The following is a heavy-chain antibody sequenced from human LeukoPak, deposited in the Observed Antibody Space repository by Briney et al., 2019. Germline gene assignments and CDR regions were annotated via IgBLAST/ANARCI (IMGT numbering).Heavy chain of an antibody. J-gene: IGHJ4*02. CDR1: GFTFVDYG. CDR3: AGHYGSGSYVYR. D-gene: IGHD3-10*01. V-gene: IGHV3-20*04. CDR2: INGNGGSP. Sequence: PGGSLRLSCAASGFTFVDYGMGSVHQAPGKGLEWVSGINGNGGSPGYADSVKGRFTISRDNAKNSLYLQMNSLRAEDTALYYCAGHYGSGSYVYRWAQGTLVTVSS.